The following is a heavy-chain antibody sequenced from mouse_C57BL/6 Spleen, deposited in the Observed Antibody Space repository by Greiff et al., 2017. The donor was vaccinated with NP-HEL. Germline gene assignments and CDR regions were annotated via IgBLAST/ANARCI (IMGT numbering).Heavy chain of an antibody. CDR3: ARCGNYVGDYAMDY. V-gene: IGHV5-17*01. D-gene: IGHD2-1*01. CDR1: GFTFSDYG. CDR2: ISSGSSTI. J-gene: IGHJ4*01. Sequence: EVQRVESGGGLVKPGGSLKLSCAASGFTFSDYGMHWVRQAPEKGLEWVAYISSGSSTIYYADTVKGRFTISRDNAKNTRFLKMTSLRSDDTAMYYCARCGNYVGDYAMDYWGQGTSVTVSS.